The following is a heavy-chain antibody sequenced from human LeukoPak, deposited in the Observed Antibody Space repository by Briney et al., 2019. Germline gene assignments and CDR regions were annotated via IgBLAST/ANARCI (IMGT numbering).Heavy chain of an antibody. V-gene: IGHV1-46*01. CDR2: INPSXXST. J-gene: IGHJ3*02. CDR1: GYTXTXXY. Sequence: ASVKVSCKAAGYTXTXXYMHXXXXXXGXXXEWMGTINPSXXSTSYAXXFQGRVTMTRDTSTSTVYMELSSLSSEETAVYYCARGGRGEGTGTTRVAFDIWGQGTMVTVSS. CDR3: ARGGRGEGTGTTRVAFDI. D-gene: IGHD1-1*01.